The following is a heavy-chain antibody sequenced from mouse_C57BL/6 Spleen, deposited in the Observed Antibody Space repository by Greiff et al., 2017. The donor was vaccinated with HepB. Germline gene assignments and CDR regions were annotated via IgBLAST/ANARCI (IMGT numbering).Heavy chain of an antibody. J-gene: IGHJ2*01. D-gene: IGHD2-2*01. CDR1: GFTFSSYT. CDR2: ISGGGGNT. V-gene: IGHV5-9*01. CDR3: ARSTMVTTWDY. Sequence: EVNLVESGGGLVKPGGSLKLSCAASGFTFSSYTMSWVRQTPEKRLEWVATISGGGGNTYYPDSVKGRFTISRDNAKNTLYLQMSSLRSEDTALYYCARSTMVTTWDYWGQGTTLTVSS.